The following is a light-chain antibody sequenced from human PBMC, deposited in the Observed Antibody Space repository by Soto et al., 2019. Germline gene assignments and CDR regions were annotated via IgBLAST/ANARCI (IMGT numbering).Light chain of an antibody. V-gene: IGKV3-15*01. CDR2: GAS. Sequence: EIAMTQSPATLSVSPGERATLSCRASQSVSSNLAWYQQNPGQAARLLIYGASTRATGIPARFSGSGSGTEFTLTISSLKYEEFAVYYCQQYNNWPRTFGQGTKVEIK. CDR3: QQYNNWPRT. CDR1: QSVSSN. J-gene: IGKJ1*01.